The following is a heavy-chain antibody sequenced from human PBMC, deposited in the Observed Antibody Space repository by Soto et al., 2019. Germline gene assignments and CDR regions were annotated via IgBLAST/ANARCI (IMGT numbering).Heavy chain of an antibody. Sequence: QVQLQESGPGLVKPSETLSLTCSVSGGSISGYYWSWIRQSPEKGLEWIGYIYNGGSTNYNPSLQSRVTMSLDTSKNQISLKLSSVTAADTALFYCARDGTEAGSRGMDVWGQGTTVTVSS. CDR3: ARDGTEAGSRGMDV. D-gene: IGHD6-13*01. V-gene: IGHV4-59*01. CDR1: GGSISGYY. CDR2: IYNGGST. J-gene: IGHJ6*02.